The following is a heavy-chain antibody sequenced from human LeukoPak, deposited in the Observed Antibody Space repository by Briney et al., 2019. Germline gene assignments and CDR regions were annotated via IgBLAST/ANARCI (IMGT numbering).Heavy chain of an antibody. D-gene: IGHD4-17*01. Sequence: PSETLSLTCTVSGASISNYYWSWIRQPPGRGLEWIGYGYYTGSANYNPSLKSRVTILVDRSKNQFSLKLTSVTAADTAVYYCARDGAQSYGDYGEIDYWGQGTLVTVSS. CDR3: ARDGAQSYGDYGEIDY. J-gene: IGHJ4*02. V-gene: IGHV4-59*01. CDR2: GYYTGSA. CDR1: GASISNYY.